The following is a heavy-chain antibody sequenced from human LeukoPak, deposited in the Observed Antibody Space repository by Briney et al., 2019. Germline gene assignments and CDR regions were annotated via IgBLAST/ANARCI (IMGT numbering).Heavy chain of an antibody. CDR1: GFTFSSYS. D-gene: IGHD3-16*01. CDR3: AREVGDDYVWGSKGYFDY. CDR2: VSTGSSFI. J-gene: IGHJ4*02. V-gene: IGHV3-21*01. Sequence: GGSLRLSCAASGFTFSSYSINWVRQAPGKGLEWVSSVSTGSSFIYYADSVKGRFTISRDNAKHSLYLQMNSLRAEDTAVYYCAREVGDDYVWGSKGYFDYWGQGTLVTVSS.